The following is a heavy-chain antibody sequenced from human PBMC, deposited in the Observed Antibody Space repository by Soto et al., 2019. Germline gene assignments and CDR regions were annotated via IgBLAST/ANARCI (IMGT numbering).Heavy chain of an antibody. CDR2: IIPIFGTA. D-gene: IGHD3-3*01. J-gene: IGHJ5*02. V-gene: IGHV1-69*13. CDR1: GGTFSSYA. CDR3: ATSAIFGVVIIRINWFDP. Sequence: GASVKVSCKASGGTFSSYAISWLRQAPGQGLEWMGGIIPIFGTANYAQKFQGRVTITADESTSTAYMELSSLRSEDTAVYYCATSAIFGVVIIRINWFDPWGQGTLVTVSS.